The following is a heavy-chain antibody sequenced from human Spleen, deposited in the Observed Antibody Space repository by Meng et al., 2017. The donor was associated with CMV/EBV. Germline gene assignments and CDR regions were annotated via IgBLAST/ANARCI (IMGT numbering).Heavy chain of an antibody. CDR3: ARRTPIFGVVIEYYFDY. V-gene: IGHV4-34*01. CDR2: INHSGST. CDR1: GSFSGYY. D-gene: IGHD3-3*01. J-gene: IGHJ4*02. Sequence: GSFSGYYWSWIRQPPGKGLEWIGEINHSGSTNYNPYLKSRVTISVDTSKNQFSLKLSSVTAADTAVYYCARRTPIFGVVIEYYFDYWGQGTLVTVSS.